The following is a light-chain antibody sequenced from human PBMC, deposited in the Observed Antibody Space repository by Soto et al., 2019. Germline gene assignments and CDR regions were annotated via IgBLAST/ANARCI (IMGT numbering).Light chain of an antibody. V-gene: IGKV3-20*01. CDR1: QSVSRSY. J-gene: IGKJ1*01. CDR3: QQYGSSPRT. Sequence: ATLSCRASQSVSRSYLAWYQQKPGQAPRLLIYGASSRATGIPDRFSGSGSGTDFTLNISRLEPEDFAAYYCQQYGSSPRTFGQGTKVDIK. CDR2: GAS.